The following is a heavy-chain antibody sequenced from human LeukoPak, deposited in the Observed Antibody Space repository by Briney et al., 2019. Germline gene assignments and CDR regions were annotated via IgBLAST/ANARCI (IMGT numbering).Heavy chain of an antibody. D-gene: IGHD5-12*01. CDR2: ISWSSDNI. V-gene: IGHV3-9*01. CDR3: AKDSGSSSGYESWFDP. CDR1: GFTFDDYA. Sequence: GGSLRLSCAASGFTFDDYAMHWVRQAPGKGPEWVSGISWSSDNIDYADSVKGRFTISRDNAKNSLYLQMNSLRVEDTALYYCAKDSGSSSGYESWFDPWGQGTLVTVSS. J-gene: IGHJ5*02.